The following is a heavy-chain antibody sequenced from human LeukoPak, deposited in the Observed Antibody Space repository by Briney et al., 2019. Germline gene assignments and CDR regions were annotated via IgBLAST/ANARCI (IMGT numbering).Heavy chain of an antibody. D-gene: IGHD2-2*01. CDR3: TKDPTHCTSTICHPDHFQY. CDR1: GFTLKNYA. J-gene: IGHJ4*02. V-gene: IGHV3-23*01. CDR2: VTGTGHGT. Sequence: PGGSVRLSCAVSGFTLKNYAMSWVRQAPGRGLEWVATVTGTGHGTYYSDSLKGRFTISRDTSNNKVFLQINDLGVDDTATYYCTKDPTHCTSTICHPDHFQYWGQGTLLTVSS.